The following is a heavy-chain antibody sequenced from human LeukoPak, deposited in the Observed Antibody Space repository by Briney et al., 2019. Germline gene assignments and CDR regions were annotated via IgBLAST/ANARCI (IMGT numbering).Heavy chain of an antibody. D-gene: IGHD3-22*01. CDR2: ISAYNGNT. CDR3: ARRSIGSGYYTFDY. CDR1: GYTFTSYG. V-gene: IGHV1-18*01. J-gene: IGHJ4*02. Sequence: GASVKVSCKASGYTFTSYGISWVRQAPGQGLEWMGWISAYNGNTNYAQKLQGRVTMTTDTSTSTAYMELRSLRSDDTAVHHCARRSIGSGYYTFDYWGQGTLVTVSS.